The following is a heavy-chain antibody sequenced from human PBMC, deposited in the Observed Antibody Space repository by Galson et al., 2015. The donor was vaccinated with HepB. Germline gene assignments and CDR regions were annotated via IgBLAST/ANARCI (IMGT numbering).Heavy chain of an antibody. J-gene: IGHJ4*02. V-gene: IGHV4-59*01. CDR1: GGSISSYY. CDR3: ARYFRSGYVHYYFDY. CDR2: IYYSGST. Sequence: LSLTCTVSGGSISSYYWSWIRQPPGKGLEWIGYIYYSGSTNYNPSLKSRVTISVDTSKNQFSLKLSSVTAADTAVYYCARYFRSGYVHYYFDYWGQGTLVTVSS. D-gene: IGHD5-12*01.